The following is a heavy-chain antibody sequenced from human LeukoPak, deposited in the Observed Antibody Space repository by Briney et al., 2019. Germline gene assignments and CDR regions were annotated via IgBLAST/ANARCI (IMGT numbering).Heavy chain of an antibody. Sequence: GSLRLSCAASGFTFSSYEMHWVRQPPGKGLEWVSYINSDSSTIHYADSVKGRFTISRDNAEKSLYMQMNSLRDEDTAVYYCVRDTSWAFDIWGQGTMVTVSS. CDR1: GFTFSSYE. J-gene: IGHJ3*02. V-gene: IGHV3-48*02. CDR2: INSDSSTI. CDR3: VRDTSWAFDI.